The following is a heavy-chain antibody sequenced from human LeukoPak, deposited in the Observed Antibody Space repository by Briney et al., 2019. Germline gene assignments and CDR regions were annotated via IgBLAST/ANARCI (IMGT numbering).Heavy chain of an antibody. CDR2: IYYSGST. CDR1: GGSISSYY. CDR3: ARQHTAMARTFDY. D-gene: IGHD5-18*01. Sequence: SETLSLACTVSGGSISSYYWSWIRQPPGKGLEWIGSIYYSGSTNYNPSLKSRVTISVDTSKNQFSLKLSSVTAADTAVYYCARQHTAMARTFDYWGRGTLVTVSS. V-gene: IGHV4-59*08. J-gene: IGHJ4*02.